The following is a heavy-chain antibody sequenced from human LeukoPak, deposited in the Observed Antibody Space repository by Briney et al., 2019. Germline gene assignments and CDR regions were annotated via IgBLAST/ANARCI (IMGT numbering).Heavy chain of an antibody. CDR1: GGSISSGSYY. CDR3: ARGYCGGDCYSHYYYYYMDV. V-gene: IGHV4-61*02. J-gene: IGHJ6*03. D-gene: IGHD2-21*02. Sequence: SETLSLTCTVSGGSISSGSYYWSWIRQPAGKGLEWIGRIYTSGSTNYNPSLKSRVTISVDTSKNQFSLKLSSVTAADTAVYYYARGYCGGDCYSHYYYYYMDVWGKGTTVTISS. CDR2: IYTSGST.